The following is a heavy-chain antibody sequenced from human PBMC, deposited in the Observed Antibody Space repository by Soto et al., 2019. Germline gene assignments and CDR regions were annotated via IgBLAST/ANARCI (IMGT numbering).Heavy chain of an antibody. Sequence: QVQLVQSGAEVRTPGSSVKVSCEASGGTFSGHAISWVRQAPGQGPEWMGGLIPLFGTTQHAQRFQGRLTITADKSTTTAYMELTSLRFEDTAIYYCARGPNWGYRFDAWGQGTLVTVSS. J-gene: IGHJ4*02. CDR1: GGTFSGHA. D-gene: IGHD7-27*01. CDR3: ARGPNWGYRFDA. V-gene: IGHV1-69*06. CDR2: LIPLFGTT.